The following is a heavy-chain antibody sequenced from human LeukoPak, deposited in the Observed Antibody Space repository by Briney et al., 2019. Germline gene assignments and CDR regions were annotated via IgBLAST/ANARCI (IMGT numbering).Heavy chain of an antibody. CDR3: AKEGGNSFYDRSDAFDI. J-gene: IGHJ3*02. D-gene: IGHD4-23*01. V-gene: IGHV3-23*01. CDR1: GFTFSSYA. Sequence: GGSLRLSCAASGFTFSSYAMSWVRQAPGKGLEWVSAISIVGGSTYYADSVKGRFTISRDNSKNTLYLQMNSLRAEDTAVYYCAKEGGNSFYDRSDAFDIWGQGTMVTVSS. CDR2: ISIVGGST.